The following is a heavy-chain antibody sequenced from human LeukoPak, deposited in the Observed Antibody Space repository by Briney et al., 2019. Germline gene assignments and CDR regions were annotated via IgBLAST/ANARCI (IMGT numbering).Heavy chain of an antibody. CDR1: GFTFSSYA. CDR3: ARAYYDILTGPEYYFDY. J-gene: IGHJ4*02. D-gene: IGHD3-9*01. Sequence: PGGSLRLSCAASGFTFSSYAMSWVRQAPGKGLEWVSAISGSGGSTYYADSVKGWFTISRDNSKNTLYLQMNSLRAEDTAVYYCARAYYDILTGPEYYFDYWGQGTLVTVSS. CDR2: ISGSGGST. V-gene: IGHV3-23*01.